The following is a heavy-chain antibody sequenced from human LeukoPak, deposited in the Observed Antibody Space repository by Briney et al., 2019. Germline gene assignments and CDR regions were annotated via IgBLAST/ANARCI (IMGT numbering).Heavy chain of an antibody. J-gene: IGHJ4*02. CDR1: GYSISSDYY. Sequence: SETLSLTCTVSGYSISSDYYWGWIRQPPGKGLEWIGFIYHSGSTYYNASLKSRVTISVHASKNQFSLKLSSVTAADTAVYYCARLVGSSGWYGDFDYWGQGSLVTVSS. V-gene: IGHV4-38-2*02. CDR3: ARLVGSSGWYGDFDY. D-gene: IGHD6-19*01. CDR2: IYHSGST.